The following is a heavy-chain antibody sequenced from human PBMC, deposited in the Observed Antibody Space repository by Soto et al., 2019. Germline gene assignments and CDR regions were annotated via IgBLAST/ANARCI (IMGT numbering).Heavy chain of an antibody. CDR1: GFVFSDYA. V-gene: IGHV3-23*01. CDR2: ISAGGSDT. D-gene: IGHD3-3*01. J-gene: IGHJ4*02. CDR3: ASVPIWCGASSCYTEGFDS. Sequence: EVQLLDSGGGWVQPGGSLRLSCVASGFVFSDYAMSWVRQAPGKGLEWVSTISAGGSDTYYADSVKGRFTVSRANSKNTLDVQMNSLRAEDTAPYYCASVPIWCGASSCYTEGFDSWGQGTLVTVSS.